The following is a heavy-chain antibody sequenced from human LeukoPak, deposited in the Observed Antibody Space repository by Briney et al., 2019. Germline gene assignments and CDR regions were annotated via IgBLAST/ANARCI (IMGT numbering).Heavy chain of an antibody. J-gene: IGHJ4*02. CDR2: IKQDGSEK. D-gene: IGHD6-19*01. Sequence: RGSLRLSCAVSGFTFSSYWMSWVRQAPGKGLEWVANIKQDGSEKYYVDSVRGRFTISRDNAKNSLYLQMNSLRAEDTAVYYCARGTSGWYYWGQGTLVTVSS. V-gene: IGHV3-7*01. CDR3: ARGTSGWYY. CDR1: GFTFSSYW.